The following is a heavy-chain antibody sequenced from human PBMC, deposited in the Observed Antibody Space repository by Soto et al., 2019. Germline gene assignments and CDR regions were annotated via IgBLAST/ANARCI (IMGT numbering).Heavy chain of an antibody. Sequence: GWSLRLSCAASGFTFSSYSMNWVRQAPGEGLEWVSSISSSSSYIYSADSLKGRFTISRDNAKNSLYLQMNSLRAEDTAVYYCARWGDYYYHAMDVWGQGTTVTVS. V-gene: IGHV3-21*01. D-gene: IGHD3-16*01. J-gene: IGHJ6*02. CDR3: ARWGDYYYHAMDV. CDR1: GFTFSSYS. CDR2: ISSSSSYI.